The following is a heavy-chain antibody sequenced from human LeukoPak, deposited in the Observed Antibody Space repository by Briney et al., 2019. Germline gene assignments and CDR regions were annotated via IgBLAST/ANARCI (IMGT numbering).Heavy chain of an antibody. CDR1: GFTFYSYG. V-gene: IGHV3-30*03. Sequence: GGSLRLSCAASGFTFYSYGMHWVRQAPGKGLEWVAVISHDGSNIHYGDSVKGRFTISRDNSKNTLYLQMNSLRAEDTAVYYCARDRAPGMDVWGQGTTVTVSS. CDR3: ARDRAPGMDV. D-gene: IGHD3-10*01. J-gene: IGHJ6*02. CDR2: ISHDGSNI.